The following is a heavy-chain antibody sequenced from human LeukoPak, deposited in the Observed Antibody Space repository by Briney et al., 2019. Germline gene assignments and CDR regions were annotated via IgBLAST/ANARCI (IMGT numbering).Heavy chain of an antibody. V-gene: IGHV4-34*01. CDR2: INHSGST. D-gene: IGHD3-22*01. CDR3: ARGRIFYDSSATL. J-gene: IGHJ4*02. Sequence: SETLSLTCAVYGGSFSGYYWSWIRQPPGKGLEWIGEINHSGSTNYNPSLKSRVTISVDTSKNQFSLKLSSVTAADTAVYYCARGRIFYDSSATLRGQGTLVTVSS. CDR1: GGSFSGYY.